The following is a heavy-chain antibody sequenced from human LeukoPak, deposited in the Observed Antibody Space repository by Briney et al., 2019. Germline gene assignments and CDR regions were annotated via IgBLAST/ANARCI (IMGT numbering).Heavy chain of an antibody. CDR2: IYYSGST. J-gene: IGHJ3*02. D-gene: IGHD6-13*01. CDR1: GGSISSSSYY. V-gene: IGHV4-39*07. Sequence: LSLACTVSGGSISSSSYYWGWIRQPPGKGLEWIGSIYYSGSTYYNPSLKSRVTISVDTSKNQFSLKLSSVTAADTAVYYCARGGGIAATDAFDIWGQGTMVTVSS. CDR3: ARGGGIAATDAFDI.